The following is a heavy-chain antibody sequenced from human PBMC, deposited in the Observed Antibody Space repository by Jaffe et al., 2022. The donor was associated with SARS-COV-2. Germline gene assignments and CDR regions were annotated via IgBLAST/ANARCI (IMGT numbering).Heavy chain of an antibody. CDR1: GYTFTSYY. CDR3: ARGPSYDSSGYYPPYFDY. CDR2: INPSGGST. Sequence: QVQLVQSGAEVKKPGASVKVSCKASGYTFTSYYMHWVRQAPGQGLEWMGIINPSGGSTSYAQKLQGRVTMTRDTSTSTVYMELSSLRSEDTAVYYCARGPSYDSSGYYPPYFDYWGQGTLVTVSS. D-gene: IGHD3-22*01. V-gene: IGHV1-46*04. J-gene: IGHJ4*02.